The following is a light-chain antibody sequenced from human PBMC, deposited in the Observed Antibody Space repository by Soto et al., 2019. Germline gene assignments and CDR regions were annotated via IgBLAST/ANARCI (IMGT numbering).Light chain of an antibody. V-gene: IGKV3-15*01. J-gene: IGKJ2*01. CDR3: QQYNNWPPYT. Sequence: EIVMTQSPATLSVSPGERVTLSCRASQSVSSNLAWYQQKPGQAPRLLIYGASTRATGIQARFSGSGSGTEFTLTISSLQSEDFAVYYCQQYNNWPPYTFGQGTKLEIK. CDR2: GAS. CDR1: QSVSSN.